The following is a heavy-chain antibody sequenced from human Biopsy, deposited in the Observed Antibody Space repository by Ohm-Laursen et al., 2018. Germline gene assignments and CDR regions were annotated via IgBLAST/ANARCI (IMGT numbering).Heavy chain of an antibody. J-gene: IGHJ5*02. CDR3: ARHDLSDFWSGYPNFFDR. D-gene: IGHD3-3*01. Sequence: SETLSLTCTLSGGSITSRTHYWGWVRQTPGKGLEWIGTVYYSGTTYDNPSLKNRVIISVDTSKNQFSLSLKTVTAADTAVYYWARHDLSDFWSGYPNFFDRWGQGTLVTVSS. V-gene: IGHV4-39*01. CDR1: GGSITSRTHY. CDR2: VYYSGTT.